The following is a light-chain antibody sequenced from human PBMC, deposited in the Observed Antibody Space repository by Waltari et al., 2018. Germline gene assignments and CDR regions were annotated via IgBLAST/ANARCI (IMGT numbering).Light chain of an antibody. J-gene: IGKJ5*01. CDR3: QQYGSSIT. Sequence: ETVLTQSPGTLSLSPGERATLSCRASQSVSSSYLAWYQQKPGQAPRLLIYGASSRATGIPDRFSGSGSGTDFTITISRLEPEDFAVYYCQQYGSSITFGQGTRLEIK. CDR1: QSVSSSY. V-gene: IGKV3-20*01. CDR2: GAS.